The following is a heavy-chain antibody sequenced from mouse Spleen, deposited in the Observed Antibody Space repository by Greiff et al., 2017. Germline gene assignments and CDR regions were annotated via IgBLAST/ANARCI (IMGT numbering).Heavy chain of an antibody. J-gene: IGHJ2*01. Sequence: VQLQQSGAELVRPGASVKLSCKASGYTFTDYYINWVKQRPGQGLEWIARIYPGSGNTYYTEKFKGKAKLTAEKSSSTAYMQLSSLTSEDSAVYFCARSYYFDYWGQGTTLTVSS. CDR2: IYPGSGNT. CDR3: ARSYYFDY. V-gene: IGHV1-76*01. CDR1: GYTFTDYY.